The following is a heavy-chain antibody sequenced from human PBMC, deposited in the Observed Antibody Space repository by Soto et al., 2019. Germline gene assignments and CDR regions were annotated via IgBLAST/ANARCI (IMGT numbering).Heavy chain of an antibody. Sequence: QVQLVQSGAEVKKPGASVKVSCKASGYTFTRYHMHWVRQAPGQGLEWMGIINPGGAKTNYAQKFQGRVTMTGDTSTSTVYMELSSLRSEDTAVYYCAVWNSLGNDNFWSGPFDSWGQGTPVTVSS. CDR3: AVWNSLGNDNFWSGPFDS. CDR1: GYTFTRYH. V-gene: IGHV1-46*01. CDR2: INPGGAKT. D-gene: IGHD3-3*01. J-gene: IGHJ4*02.